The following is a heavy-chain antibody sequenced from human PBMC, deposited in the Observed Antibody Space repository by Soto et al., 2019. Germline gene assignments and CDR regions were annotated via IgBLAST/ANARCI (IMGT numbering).Heavy chain of an antibody. Sequence: EVQLLESGGDLQETGGSLRLSCAASGFTFSSYVMNWVRQAPGKGLEWVSAISGSGGSTYYADSVKGRFTISRDNSKNTLYLQMNSLRAEDTAVYYCAKERYYYDSSGYTPGDYWGQGTLVTVSS. CDR3: AKERYYYDSSGYTPGDY. CDR1: GFTFSSYV. D-gene: IGHD3-22*01. V-gene: IGHV3-23*01. J-gene: IGHJ4*02. CDR2: ISGSGGST.